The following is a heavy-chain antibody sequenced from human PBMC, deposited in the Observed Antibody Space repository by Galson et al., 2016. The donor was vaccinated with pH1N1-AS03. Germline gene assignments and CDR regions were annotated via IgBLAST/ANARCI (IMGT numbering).Heavy chain of an antibody. Sequence: SVKVSCKASGYTFTSYYIHWVRQAPGQGREWMGIINPSDGNTNYAQRSQGRVTMTRDTSTSTVDMELTSLRSDDTAAYYCARVSAGLTGYYYAMDVWGQGTTVTVSS. J-gene: IGHJ6*02. D-gene: IGHD4/OR15-4a*01. CDR1: GYTFTSYY. V-gene: IGHV1-46*01. CDR2: INPSDGNT. CDR3: ARVSAGLTGYYYAMDV.